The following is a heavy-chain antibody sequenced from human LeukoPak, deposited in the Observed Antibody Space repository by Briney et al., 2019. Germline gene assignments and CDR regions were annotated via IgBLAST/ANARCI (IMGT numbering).Heavy chain of an antibody. Sequence: SETLSLTCTVSGGSISSYYWSWIRQPPGKGLEWIGYFFYSGSTNYNPSLKSRVTISVDTSKNQFSLKLSSVTAADTAVYYCARGSGGYHYDHWGQGTLVTVSS. V-gene: IGHV4-59*01. J-gene: IGHJ5*02. CDR1: GGSISSYY. CDR3: ARGSGGYHYDH. D-gene: IGHD3-22*01. CDR2: FFYSGST.